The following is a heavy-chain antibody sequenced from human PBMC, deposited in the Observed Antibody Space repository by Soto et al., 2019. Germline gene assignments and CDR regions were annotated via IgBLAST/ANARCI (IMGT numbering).Heavy chain of an antibody. J-gene: IGHJ3*01. Sequence: EVQLEESGGDLVQPGGSLRLSCAASGFTLSSYWMTWVLQAPGKGLEWVANINRDASKMSYLDSGRGRFTISRDNVRNSLYLNMDSVGAEDAALCDCAGDVSPGGSGVYLDAFDLWGQGTMVTVSS. V-gene: IGHV3-7*05. CDR3: AGDVSPGGSGVYLDAFDL. D-gene: IGHD6-25*01. CDR2: INRDASKM. CDR1: GFTLSSYW.